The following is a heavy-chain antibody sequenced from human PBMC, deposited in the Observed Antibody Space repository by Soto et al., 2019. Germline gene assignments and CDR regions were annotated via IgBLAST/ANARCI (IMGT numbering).Heavy chain of an antibody. D-gene: IGHD1-7*01. Sequence: GGSLRLSCAASGFTFSGSAMHWVRQASGKGLEWVGRIRSKANSYATAYAASVKGRFTISRDDSKNTAYLQMNSLKTEDTAVYYCTSTYNWNYGEYDYWGQGTLVTVSS. J-gene: IGHJ4*02. V-gene: IGHV3-73*01. CDR3: TSTYNWNYGEYDY. CDR2: IRSKANSYAT. CDR1: GFTFSGSA.